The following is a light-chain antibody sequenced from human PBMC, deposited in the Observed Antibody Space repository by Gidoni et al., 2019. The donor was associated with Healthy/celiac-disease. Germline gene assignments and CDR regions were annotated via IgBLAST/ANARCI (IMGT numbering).Light chain of an antibody. Sequence: DIQMTQSPSSLSASVGDRVTITCRASQSISSYLNWYQQKPGKAHKLLIYAASSLQSGVPSRFSGSGSGTDFTLTISSLQPEDFAPYYCQQSYSTPRTFGQGTKVEIK. V-gene: IGKV1-39*01. CDR1: QSISSY. CDR2: AAS. J-gene: IGKJ1*01. CDR3: QQSYSTPRT.